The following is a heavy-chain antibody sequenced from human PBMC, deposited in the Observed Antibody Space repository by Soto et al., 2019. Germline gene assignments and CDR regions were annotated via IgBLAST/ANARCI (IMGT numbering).Heavy chain of an antibody. CDR1: RGSIQSSTYY. CDR2: VYYNGSP. J-gene: IGHJ3*02. Sequence: QLQLQESGPGLVKPSETLSLTCTVSRGSIQSSTYYWGWIRQPPGKGLEWIGTVYYNGSPYFNPSLKSRLTLSADPSQNQFSLRLASVTTADTVVYYCARQTYLTYFDIWGQGTMVTVSS. V-gene: IGHV4-39*01. D-gene: IGHD3-16*01. CDR3: ARQTYLTYFDI.